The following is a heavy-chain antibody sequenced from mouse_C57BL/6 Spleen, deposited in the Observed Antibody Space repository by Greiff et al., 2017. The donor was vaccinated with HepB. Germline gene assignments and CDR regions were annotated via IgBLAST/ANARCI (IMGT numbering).Heavy chain of an antibody. J-gene: IGHJ4*01. Sequence: VQLKQSGPELVKPGASVKMSCKASGYTFTDYNMHWVKQSHGKSLEWIGYINPNNGGTSYNQKFKGKATLTVNKSSSTAYMELRSLTSEDSAVYYCASLYDGYYYYAMDYWGQGTSVTVSS. V-gene: IGHV1-22*01. CDR1: GYTFTDYN. CDR2: INPNNGGT. D-gene: IGHD2-3*01. CDR3: ASLYDGYYYYAMDY.